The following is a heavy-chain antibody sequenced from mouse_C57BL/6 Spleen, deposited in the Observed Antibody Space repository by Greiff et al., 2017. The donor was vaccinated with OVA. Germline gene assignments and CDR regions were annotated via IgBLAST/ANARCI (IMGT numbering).Heavy chain of an antibody. CDR3: AEAYYRLGYAMDY. J-gene: IGHJ4*01. CDR2: INPNNGGT. Sequence: EVQLVESGPELVKPGASVKMSCKASGYTFTDYNMHWVKQSHGKSLEWIGYINPNNGGTSYNQKFKGKATLTVNKSSSTAYMELRSLTSEDSAVYYCAEAYYRLGYAMDYWGQGTSVTVSS. V-gene: IGHV1-22*01. CDR1: GYTFTDYN. D-gene: IGHD2-12*01.